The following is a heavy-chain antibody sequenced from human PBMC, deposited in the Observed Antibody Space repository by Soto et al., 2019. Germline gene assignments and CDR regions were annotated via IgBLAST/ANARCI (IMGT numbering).Heavy chain of an antibody. D-gene: IGHD5-18*01. V-gene: IGHV4-59*08. CDR2: IYYSGST. J-gene: IGHJ4*02. Sequence: SETLSLTCTVSGFSISSYYWSWIRQPPGKGLEWIGYIYYSGSTNYNPSLKSRVTISVDTSKNQFSLKLSSVTAADTAVYYCARRGLGYSYGYYFDYWGQGTLVTVSS. CDR3: ARRGLGYSYGYYFDY. CDR1: GFSISSYY.